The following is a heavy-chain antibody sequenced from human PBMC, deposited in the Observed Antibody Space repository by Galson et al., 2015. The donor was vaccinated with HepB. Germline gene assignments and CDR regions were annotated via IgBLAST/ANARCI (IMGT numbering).Heavy chain of an antibody. D-gene: IGHD4-11*01. Sequence: SLRLSCAASGFTFSSYAMHWVRQALGKGLEWVAVISYDGSDKYYADSVKGRFTISRDNSKNTLYLQMNSLRAEDTAVYYCARVGVTTTYYYYYMDVWGKGTTVTVSS. J-gene: IGHJ6*03. V-gene: IGHV3-30-3*01. CDR1: GFTFSSYA. CDR2: ISYDGSDK. CDR3: ARVGVTTTYYYYYMDV.